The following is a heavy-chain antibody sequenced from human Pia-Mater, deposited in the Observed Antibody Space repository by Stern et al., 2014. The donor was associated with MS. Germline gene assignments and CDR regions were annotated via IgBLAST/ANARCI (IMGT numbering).Heavy chain of an antibody. Sequence: VQLVESGSELKKPGASVKVSCKASGYTFSPYAMNWVRQAPGQGLEWMGRINTNTRNQTYAQAFTGRLVFSLDTSVRPAHLQISSLKAEDTAVYYCAREVRRGDYWGQGTLVTVSS. CDR3: AREVRRGDY. J-gene: IGHJ4*02. CDR1: GYTFSPYA. D-gene: IGHD3-10*01. V-gene: IGHV7-4-1*02. CDR2: INTNTRNQ.